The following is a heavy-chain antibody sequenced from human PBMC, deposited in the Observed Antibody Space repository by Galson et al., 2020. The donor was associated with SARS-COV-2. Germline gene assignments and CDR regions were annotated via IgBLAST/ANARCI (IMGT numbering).Heavy chain of an antibody. J-gene: IGHJ3*02. V-gene: IGHV5-10-1*01. Sequence: HGESLKISCKGSGYSFTSYWISWVRQMPGKGLEWMGRIDPSDSYTNYSPSFQGHVTISADKSISTAYLQWSSLKASDTAMYYCARSRDGYNNDAFDIWGQGKMVTVSS. CDR2: IDPSDSYT. CDR1: GYSFTSYW. D-gene: IGHD5-12*01. CDR3: ARSRDGYNNDAFDI.